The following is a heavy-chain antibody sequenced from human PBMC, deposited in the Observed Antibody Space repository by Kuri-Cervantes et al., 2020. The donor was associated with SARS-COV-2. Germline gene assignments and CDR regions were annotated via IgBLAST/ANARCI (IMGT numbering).Heavy chain of an antibody. D-gene: IGHD5-12*01. CDR1: GFTFDDYT. CDR3: AKDMAYSGYDYHLDY. V-gene: IGHV3-43*01. J-gene: IGHJ4*02. Sequence: GGSLRLSCAASGFTFDDYTMHWVRQAPGKGLEWVSLISWDGGSTYYADSVKGRFTISRDNSKNSPYLQMNSLRTEDTALYYCAKDMAYSGYDYHLDYWGQGALVTVSS. CDR2: ISWDGGST.